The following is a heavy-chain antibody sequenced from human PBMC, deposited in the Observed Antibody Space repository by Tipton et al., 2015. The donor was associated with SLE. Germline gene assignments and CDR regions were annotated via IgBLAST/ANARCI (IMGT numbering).Heavy chain of an antibody. D-gene: IGHD3-3*02. J-gene: IGHJ6*03. CDR3: AREGVHFWSGSSYYYYYYMDV. CDR1: GGSISSSSYY. CDR2: IYTSGST. Sequence: TLSLTCTVSGGSISSSSYYWGWIRQPAGKGLEWIGRIYTSGSTNYNPSLKSRVTISVDTSKNQFSLKLSSVTAADTAVYYCAREGVHFWSGSSYYYYYYMDVWGKGTTVTVSS. V-gene: IGHV4-61*02.